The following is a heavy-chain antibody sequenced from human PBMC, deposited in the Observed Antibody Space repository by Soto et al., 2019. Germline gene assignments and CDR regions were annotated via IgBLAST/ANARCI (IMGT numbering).Heavy chain of an antibody. Sequence: GASVKVSCKASGYTFTSYAMHWVRQASGQRLEWMGWINAGNGNTKYSQKFQGRVTITRDTSASTAYMELSSLRSEDTAVYYCARDQGLGYCSGGSCYSNWFDPWGQGTLVTVSS. J-gene: IGHJ5*02. CDR3: ARDQGLGYCSGGSCYSNWFDP. D-gene: IGHD2-15*01. V-gene: IGHV1-3*01. CDR2: INAGNGNT. CDR1: GYTFTSYA.